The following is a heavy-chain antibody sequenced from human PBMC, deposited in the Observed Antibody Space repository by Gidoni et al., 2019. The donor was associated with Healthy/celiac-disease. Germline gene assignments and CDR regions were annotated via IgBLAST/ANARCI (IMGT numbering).Heavy chain of an antibody. CDR2: IYHSGST. CDR3: ARDQGHYDFWSGYFWGNYFDY. D-gene: IGHD3-3*01. Sequence: QVQLQESGPGLVQPSETLSLTCTVSGYSISSGSYLGWIRQPPGKGLEWIGSIYHSGSTSYNPSLKSRVTISVDTSKNQFSLKLSSVTAADTAVYYCARDQGHYDFWSGYFWGNYFDYWGQGTLVTVSS. V-gene: IGHV4-38-2*02. J-gene: IGHJ4*02. CDR1: GYSISSGSY.